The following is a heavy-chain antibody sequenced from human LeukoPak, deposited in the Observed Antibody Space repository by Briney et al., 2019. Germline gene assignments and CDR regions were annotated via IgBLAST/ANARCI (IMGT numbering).Heavy chain of an antibody. CDR2: INPNSGST. V-gene: IGHV1-2*02. CDR1: GYTFTGYY. Sequence: GASVRVSCKASGYTFTGYYLHWVRQAPGQGLEWMGWINPNSGSTNYAQKFQDRVTTTRDTSISTAYMELSRLRSDDTAVYYCATAPGAFDYWGQGTLVTVSS. CDR3: ATAPGAFDY. D-gene: IGHD3-10*01. J-gene: IGHJ4*02.